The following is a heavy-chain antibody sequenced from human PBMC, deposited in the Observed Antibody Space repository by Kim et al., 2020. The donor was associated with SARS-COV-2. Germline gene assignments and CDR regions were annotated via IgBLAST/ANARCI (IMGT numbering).Heavy chain of an antibody. V-gene: IGHV4-39*01. D-gene: IGHD6-19*01. CDR2: FYYSAST. Sequence: SETLSLTCTVSGGSISSCCYYWSWLRQCPGKGREGIGSFYYSASTYYNLTSKSRVSISVDTFKNQFSLKLRSVTVADSADCSLSRYPCSGWCWGYALDV. CDR1: GGSISSCCYY. CDR3: SRYPCSGWCWGYALDV. J-gene: IGHJ3*01.